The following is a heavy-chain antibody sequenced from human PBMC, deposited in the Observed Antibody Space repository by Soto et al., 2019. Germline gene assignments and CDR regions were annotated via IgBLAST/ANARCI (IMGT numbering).Heavy chain of an antibody. V-gene: IGHV4-38-2*02. D-gene: IGHD3-22*01. Sequence: SETLSLTCAVSGYSISSGYYWGWIRQPPGKGLEWIGSIHHSGSTYYSPSLKSRVTISVDTSKNQFSLNLGPVTAADTAVYYCARDADISGYYYPFDCWGQGTLVTVSS. CDR1: GYSISSGYY. CDR2: IHHSGST. CDR3: ARDADISGYYYPFDC. J-gene: IGHJ4*02.